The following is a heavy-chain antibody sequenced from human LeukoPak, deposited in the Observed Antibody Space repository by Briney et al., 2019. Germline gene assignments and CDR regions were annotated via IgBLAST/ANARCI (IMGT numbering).Heavy chain of an antibody. V-gene: IGHV4-34*01. CDR2: INHSGST. CDR3: ARSWYYYDSSGYYPH. CDR1: GGSFSDYY. J-gene: IGHJ4*02. D-gene: IGHD3-22*01. Sequence: PSETLSLTCGVYGGSFSDYYWSWIRQPPGKGLEWIGEINHSGSTNYNPSLKSRVTISVDTSKNQFSLKLSSATAADTAVYYCARSWYYYDSSGYYPHWGQGTLVTVSS.